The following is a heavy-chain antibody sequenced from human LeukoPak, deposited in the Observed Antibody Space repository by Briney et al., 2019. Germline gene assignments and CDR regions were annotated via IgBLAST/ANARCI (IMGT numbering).Heavy chain of an antibody. V-gene: IGHV3-30*12. D-gene: IGHD4-17*01. CDR3: ARDGGYGDYCRYYFDY. Sequence: GGSLRLSCAASGFTFSSYGMHWVRQAPGKGLEWVAVISYDGSNKYYADSVKGRFTISRDNSKNTLYLQMNSLRAEDTAVYYCARDGGYGDYCRYYFDYWGQGTLVTVSS. CDR1: GFTFSSYG. J-gene: IGHJ4*02. CDR2: ISYDGSNK.